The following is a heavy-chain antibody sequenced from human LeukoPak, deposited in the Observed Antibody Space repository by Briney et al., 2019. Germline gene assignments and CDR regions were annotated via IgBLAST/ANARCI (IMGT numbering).Heavy chain of an antibody. D-gene: IGHD4-23*01. CDR2: IKGDGSSV. CDR1: GFTFSSYW. CDR3: TRVRGDYGGTSDF. V-gene: IGHV3-74*01. Sequence: GGSLRLSCAASGFTFSSYWMDWARQGPGKGLVWVARIKGDGSSVIYADSVKGRFTVSRDNAENTLYLHMSSPRAEDTAMYHCTRVRGDYGGTSDFWGQGTLVTVSS. J-gene: IGHJ4*02.